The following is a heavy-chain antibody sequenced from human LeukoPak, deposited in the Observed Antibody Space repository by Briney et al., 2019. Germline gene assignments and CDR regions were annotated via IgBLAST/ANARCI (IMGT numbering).Heavy chain of an antibody. CDR2: IYPGDSDT. Sequence: GESLKISCKGSGYSFTSYWIGWVRQMPGKGLEWMGIIYPGDSDTRYSPSFQGQVTISADKSISTAYLQWSSLKASDTAMYYCARHLFSSRWPYYYYYMDVWGKGTTVTVSS. CDR1: GYSFTSYW. CDR3: ARHLFSSRWPYYYYYMDV. V-gene: IGHV5-51*01. D-gene: IGHD6-13*01. J-gene: IGHJ6*03.